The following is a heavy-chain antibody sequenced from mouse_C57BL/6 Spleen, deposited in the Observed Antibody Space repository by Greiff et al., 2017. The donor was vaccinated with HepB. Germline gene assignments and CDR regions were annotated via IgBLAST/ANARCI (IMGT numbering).Heavy chain of an antibody. V-gene: IGHV5-17*01. CDR3: ARQGLRYAMDY. CDR2: ISSGSSTI. CDR1: GFTFSDYG. Sequence: EVQLVESGGCLVKPGGSLKLSCAASGFTFSDYGMHWVRQAPEKGLEWVAYISSGSSTIYYADTVKGRFTISRDNAKNTLFLQMTSLRSEDTAMYYCARQGLRYAMDYWGQGTSVTVSS. J-gene: IGHJ4*01. D-gene: IGHD2-2*01.